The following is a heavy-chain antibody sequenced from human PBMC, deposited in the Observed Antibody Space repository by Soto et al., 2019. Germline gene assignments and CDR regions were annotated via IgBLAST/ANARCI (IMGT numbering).Heavy chain of an antibody. CDR3: AKDILEVPELYCSGGSCYPAH. Sequence: PGGSLRLSCAASGFTFSSYGMHWARQAPGKGLEWVAVISYDGSNKYYADSVKGRFTISRDNSKNTLYLQTNSLRAEDTAVYYCAKDILEVPELYCSGGSCYPAHWGQGTLVTVSS. D-gene: IGHD2-15*01. CDR2: ISYDGSNK. V-gene: IGHV3-30*18. CDR1: GFTFSSYG. J-gene: IGHJ4*02.